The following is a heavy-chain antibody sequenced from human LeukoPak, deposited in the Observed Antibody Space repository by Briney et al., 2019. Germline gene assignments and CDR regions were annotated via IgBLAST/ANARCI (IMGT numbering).Heavy chain of an antibody. CDR2: IYYSGST. D-gene: IGHD2-15*01. CDR3: ARHPDIASYNWFDP. CDR1: GGSFSGYY. V-gene: IGHV4-34*01. Sequence: PSETLSLTCAVYGGSFSGYYWSWIRQPPGKGLEWIGSIYYSGSTYYNPSLKSRVTISVDTSKNQFSLKLSSVTAADTAVYYCARHPDIASYNWFDPWGQGTLVTVSS. J-gene: IGHJ5*02.